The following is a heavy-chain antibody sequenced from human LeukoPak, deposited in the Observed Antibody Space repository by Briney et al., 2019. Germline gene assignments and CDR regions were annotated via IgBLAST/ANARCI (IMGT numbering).Heavy chain of an antibody. V-gene: IGHV4-39*02. D-gene: IGHD4-17*01. J-gene: IGHJ3*02. CDR2: FYYSGGT. Sequence: SETLSLTCTVSGGSIISNDDYWGWIRQPPGKGLEWIGSFYYSGGTYYNSSLNSRVTISDDTSKNHFSLKLRSVTAADTAVYYCARSVWPYGRVGAFDIWGQGTMVIVS. CDR1: GGSIISNDDY. CDR3: ARSVWPYGRVGAFDI.